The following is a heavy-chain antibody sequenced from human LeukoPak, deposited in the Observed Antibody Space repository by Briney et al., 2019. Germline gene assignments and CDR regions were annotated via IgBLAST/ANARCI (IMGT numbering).Heavy chain of an antibody. D-gene: IGHD2-2*01. CDR1: GGSISSYY. V-gene: IGHV4-4*07. Sequence: SETLSLTCTVSGGSISSYYWSWIRQPAGKGLEWIGRIYTSGSTNYNPSLKSRVTMSVDTSKNQFSLKLSSVTAADTAVYYCARGGSDIVVVPAYFDPWGQGTLVTVSS. J-gene: IGHJ5*02. CDR3: ARGGSDIVVVPAYFDP. CDR2: IYTSGST.